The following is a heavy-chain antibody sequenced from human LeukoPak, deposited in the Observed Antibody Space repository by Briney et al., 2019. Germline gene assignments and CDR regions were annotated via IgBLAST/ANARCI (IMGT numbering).Heavy chain of an antibody. CDR1: GGTFSSYA. CDR2: IIPIFGTA. V-gene: IGHV1-69*13. Sequence: SVKVSCKASGGTFSSYAISWVRQAPGQGLGWMGGIIPIFGTANYAQKFQGRVTFTADESTSTAYMELSSLRSEDTAVYYCAREAYCGGDCSNWFDPWGQGTLVTVSS. D-gene: IGHD2-21*02. J-gene: IGHJ5*02. CDR3: AREAYCGGDCSNWFDP.